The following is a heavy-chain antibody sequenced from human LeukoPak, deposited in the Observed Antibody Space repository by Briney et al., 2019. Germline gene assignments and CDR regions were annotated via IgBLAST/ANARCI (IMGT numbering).Heavy chain of an antibody. V-gene: IGHV3-7*01. CDR1: GFTFSNYW. CDR2: IKQDSSQK. D-gene: IGHD3-10*01. CDR3: AREFGPDY. Sequence: QTGGSLRLSCAASGFTFSNYWMTWVRQAPGKGLEWVANIKQDSSQKWYVDSVKGRFTISRDNAKNSLYLEMNNLRVEDTAVYYCAREFGPDYWGQGTLVAVSS. J-gene: IGHJ4*02.